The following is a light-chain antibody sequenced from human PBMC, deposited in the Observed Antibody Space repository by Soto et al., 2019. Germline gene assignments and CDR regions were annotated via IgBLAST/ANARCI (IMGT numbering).Light chain of an antibody. CDR3: LQHYNTPPYS. Sequence: DTVMTQSPDSLAVSLGERATINCKSSQSVLYSSNNMNYLSWYQQKPGQPPKLLIYWASTRESGVPDRFSGSGSGTDFTLTISSVPAEDVAVYYCLQHYNTPPYSFGQGTKLEIK. J-gene: IGKJ2*03. CDR2: WAS. CDR1: QSVLYSSNNMNY. V-gene: IGKV4-1*01.